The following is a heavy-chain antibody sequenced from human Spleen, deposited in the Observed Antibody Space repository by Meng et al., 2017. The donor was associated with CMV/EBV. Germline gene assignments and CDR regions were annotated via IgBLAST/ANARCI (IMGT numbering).Heavy chain of an antibody. V-gene: IGHV3-23*03. CDR3: AKEGYSSSWYGDY. J-gene: IGHJ4*02. CDR2: IYSGGSST. CDR1: GFNFSSYA. D-gene: IGHD6-13*01. Sequence: ASGFNFSSYAMSWVRQAAGKGLYVVSVIYSGGSSTYYADSVKGRFTISRAKSQNTLYLQMNSLRAEDTAVYYCAKEGYSSSWYGDYWGQGTLVTVSS.